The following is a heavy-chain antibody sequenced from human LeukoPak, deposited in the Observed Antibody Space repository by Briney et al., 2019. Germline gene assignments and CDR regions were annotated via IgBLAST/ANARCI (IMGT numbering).Heavy chain of an antibody. CDR2: IIPIFGTA. CDR1: GGTFSSYA. V-gene: IGHV1-69*13. CDR3: ARLLTWENWFDP. D-gene: IGHD7-27*01. J-gene: IGHJ5*02. Sequence: WASVKVSCKASGGTFSSYAISWVRQAPGQGLEWMGGIIPIFGTANYAQKFQGRVTITADESTSTAYMELNSLRSEDTAVYYCARLLTWENWFDPWGQGTLVTVSS.